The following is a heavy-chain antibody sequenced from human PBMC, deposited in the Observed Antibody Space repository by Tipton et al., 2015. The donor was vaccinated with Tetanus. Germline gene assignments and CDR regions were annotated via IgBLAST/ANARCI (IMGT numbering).Heavy chain of an antibody. D-gene: IGHD3-22*01. Sequence: QLVQSGAEVEKPGASVKVSCKASGYTFTGYYIYWVRQAPGQGLEWMGWIDPNSGGTVYAQKFRGRVTMTRDTSISTAYMELRSLRSDDTAVYYCARDRGDYIYYGMDVWGPGTTVTVS. J-gene: IGHJ6*02. CDR2: IDPNSGGT. V-gene: IGHV1-2*02. CDR3: ARDRGDYIYYGMDV. CDR1: GYTFTGYY.